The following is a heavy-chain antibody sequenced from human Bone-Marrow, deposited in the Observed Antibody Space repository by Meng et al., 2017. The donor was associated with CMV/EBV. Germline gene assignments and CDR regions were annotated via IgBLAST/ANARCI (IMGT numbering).Heavy chain of an antibody. CDR2: ISYDGSNK. V-gene: IGHV3-30*04. Sequence: LSLTCAASGFTFSSYAMHWVRQAPGKGLEWVAVISYDGSNKYYADSVKGRFTISRDSSKNTLYLQMNSLRAEDTAVYYCARDTTHIVVLPAASSFDYWGQGTLVTVYS. CDR3: ARDTTHIVVLPAASSFDY. D-gene: IGHD2-2*01. J-gene: IGHJ4*02. CDR1: GFTFSSYA.